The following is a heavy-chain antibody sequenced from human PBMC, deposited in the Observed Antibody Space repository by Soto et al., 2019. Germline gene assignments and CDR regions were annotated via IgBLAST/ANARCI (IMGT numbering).Heavy chain of an antibody. Sequence: TSETLSLTCAVYGGSFSGYYWSWIRQPPGKGLEWIGEINHSGSTNYNPSLKSRVTISVDTSKNQFSLKLSSVTAADTAVYYCGRGRIVVVAATRNWFDPWGQGTLVTVSS. D-gene: IGHD2-15*01. V-gene: IGHV4-34*01. CDR2: INHSGST. CDR1: GGSFSGYY. J-gene: IGHJ5*02. CDR3: GRGRIVVVAATRNWFDP.